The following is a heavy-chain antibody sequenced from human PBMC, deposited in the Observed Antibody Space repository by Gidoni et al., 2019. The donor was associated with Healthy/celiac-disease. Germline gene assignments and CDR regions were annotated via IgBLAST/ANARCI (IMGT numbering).Heavy chain of an antibody. Sequence: QVQLQESGPGLVKPSQTLSLTCTVSGGSIRSGDYYWSWFRQPPGKGLEWIGYIYYSGSTYYNPSLKSRVTISVDTSKNQFSLKLSSVTAADTAVYYCARGPYYDSSGTDFDYWGQGTLVTVSS. CDR1: GGSIRSGDYY. CDR3: ARGPYYDSSGTDFDY. D-gene: IGHD3-22*01. J-gene: IGHJ4*02. CDR2: IYYSGST. V-gene: IGHV4-30-4*01.